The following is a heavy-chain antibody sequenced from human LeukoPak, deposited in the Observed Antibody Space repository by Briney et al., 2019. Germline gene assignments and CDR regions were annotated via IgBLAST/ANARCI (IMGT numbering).Heavy chain of an antibody. D-gene: IGHD4-17*01. CDR1: GFTFSSYA. J-gene: IGHJ4*02. CDR2: ITGSGGSP. Sequence: QSGGSLRLSCAASGFTFSSYAMNAVRQAPGKRLEWVSAITGSGGSPYTAHSVKGRFTISRNNSKNTPHLQMISLSAEDTAVYYCAQTALRATPLPFYYWGQRTLVTVSS. CDR3: AQTALRATPLPFYY. V-gene: IGHV3-23*01.